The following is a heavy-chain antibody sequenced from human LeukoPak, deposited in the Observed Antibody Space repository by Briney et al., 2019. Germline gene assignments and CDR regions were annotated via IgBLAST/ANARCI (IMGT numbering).Heavy chain of an antibody. V-gene: IGHV4-61*02. CDR2: IYTSGST. Sequence: SQTLSLTCTVSGGSISSKSYYWSWIRQPAGKGLEWIGRIYTSGSTDYNPSLKSRVTISRDTSKNEFSLILSSLTAAHTAVYYCARDSPPAYCSSGSCYFDSWGQGTLVTVSS. CDR3: ARDSPPAYCSSGSCYFDS. D-gene: IGHD2-15*01. CDR1: GGSISSKSYY. J-gene: IGHJ4*02.